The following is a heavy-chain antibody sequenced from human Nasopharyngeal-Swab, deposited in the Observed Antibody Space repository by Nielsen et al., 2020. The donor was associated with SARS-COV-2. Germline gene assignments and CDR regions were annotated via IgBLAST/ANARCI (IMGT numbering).Heavy chain of an antibody. CDR2: ISSSSSYI. J-gene: IGHJ4*02. CDR1: GFTFSSYE. D-gene: IGHD6-6*01. V-gene: IGHV3-21*01. CDR3: ARFSLKSSSSVDY. Sequence: GESLKISCAASGFTFSSYEMNWVRQAPGKGLEWVSSISSSSSYIYYADSVKGRFTISRDNAKNSLYLQMNSLRAEDTAVYYCARFSLKSSSSVDYWGQGTLVTVSS.